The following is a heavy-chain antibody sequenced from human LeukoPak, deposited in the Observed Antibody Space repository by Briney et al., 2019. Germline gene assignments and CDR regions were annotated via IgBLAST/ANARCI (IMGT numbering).Heavy chain of an antibody. Sequence: SETLSLTCTVSGGSISNSDYFWAWIRQPPGKGLEWIGSMYYSGSTYYNPSLKSRVTISVHTSKNQFSLKLSSVTAADTAVYYCARDNWNDLSNWFDPWGQGTLVTVSS. J-gene: IGHJ5*02. V-gene: IGHV4-39*07. D-gene: IGHD1-20*01. CDR3: ARDNWNDLSNWFDP. CDR2: MYYSGST. CDR1: GGSISNSDYF.